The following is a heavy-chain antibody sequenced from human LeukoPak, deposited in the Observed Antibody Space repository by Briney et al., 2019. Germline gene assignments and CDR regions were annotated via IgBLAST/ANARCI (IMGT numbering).Heavy chain of an antibody. Sequence: GGSLRLSCAASGFTFSSYAMSWVRQAPGKGLEWVSVIYSGGSTYYADSVKGRFTISRDNSKNTLYLQMNSLRAEDTAVYYCARDLRDDSSGYYYYYYGMDVWGQGTTVTVSS. CDR3: ARDLRDDSSGYYYYYYGMDV. J-gene: IGHJ6*02. CDR2: IYSGGST. V-gene: IGHV3-53*01. CDR1: GFTFSSYA. D-gene: IGHD3-22*01.